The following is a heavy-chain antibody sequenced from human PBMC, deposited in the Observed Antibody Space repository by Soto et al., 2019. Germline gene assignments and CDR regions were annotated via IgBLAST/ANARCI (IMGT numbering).Heavy chain of an antibody. D-gene: IGHD3-16*02. CDR1: GSIFKNYA. V-gene: IGHV1-69*01. Sequence: QVQLVQSGAEVKETGSSVKVCCKSSGSIFKNYAVTWLRQDPGEGLEWMGGIIPVFGTPDYSQKFRGRVTITADESTSTVYMELRSLTSEDTAVYYCARHLYDYVWGSYRHWGQGTLVTVSS. CDR2: IIPVFGTP. J-gene: IGHJ4*02. CDR3: ARHLYDYVWGSYRH.